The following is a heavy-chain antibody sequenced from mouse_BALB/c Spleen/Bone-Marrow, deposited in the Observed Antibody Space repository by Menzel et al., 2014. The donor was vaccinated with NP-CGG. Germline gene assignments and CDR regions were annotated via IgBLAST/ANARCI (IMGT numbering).Heavy chain of an antibody. CDR1: GYTFSSSW. CDR2: ILPGSGST. V-gene: IGHV1-9*01. CDR3: ARGIRNYLDY. Sequence: VQLEESGAELMKPGASVKISCKATGYTFSSSWIEFIKQRPGHGLEWIGEILPGSGSTHYNEKFKGRATFTADTSSNTAYMQLSSLTSEDSAVYYCARGIRNYLDYWGQGTTLTVAS. J-gene: IGHJ2*01. D-gene: IGHD3-2*02.